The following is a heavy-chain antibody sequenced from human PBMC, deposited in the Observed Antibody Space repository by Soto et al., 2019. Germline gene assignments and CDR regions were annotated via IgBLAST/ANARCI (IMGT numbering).Heavy chain of an antibody. CDR3: ARGEQYSGRIFDY. V-gene: IGHV6-1*01. CDR2: TYYRSKWYY. D-gene: IGHD1-26*01. CDR1: GDSVSSNSAG. Sequence: SQTLSLTCAITGDSVSSNSAGWSWVRQSPSRGLEWLGRTYYRSKWYYEYAVSVRGRITINPDTSKNQYSLQLNSVTPEDTAVYFCARGEQYSGRIFDYRGQGTLVTLSS. J-gene: IGHJ4*01.